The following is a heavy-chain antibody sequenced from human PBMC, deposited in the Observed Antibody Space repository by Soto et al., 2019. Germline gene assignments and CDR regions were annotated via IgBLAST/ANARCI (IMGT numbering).Heavy chain of an antibody. V-gene: IGHV3-48*02. D-gene: IGHD6-19*01. CDR1: GFTFSSYS. J-gene: IGHJ5*02. Sequence: EVQLVESGGGLVQPGGSLRLSCAASGFTFSSYSMNWVRQAPGKGLEWVSYISSSSSTIYYADSVKGRFTISRDNAKNSLYLQMNSLRDEDTAVYYCARERYSRGLNWFDPWGQGTLGTVSS. CDR2: ISSSSSTI. CDR3: ARERYSRGLNWFDP.